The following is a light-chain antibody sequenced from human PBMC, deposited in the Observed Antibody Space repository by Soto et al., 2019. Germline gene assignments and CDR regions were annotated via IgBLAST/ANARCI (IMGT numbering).Light chain of an antibody. J-gene: IGLJ1*01. V-gene: IGLV2-14*03. CDR1: SSDVGGYNY. CDR2: DVS. CDR3: SSYTSSSTYV. Sequence: QSALTKPASVSGSPGQSITISCTGTSSDVGGYNYVSWYQHHPGKAPKLMIYDVSNRPSGVSNRFSGSKSGNTASLTISGLQAEDEADYYCSSYTSSSTYVFGTGNKVTVL.